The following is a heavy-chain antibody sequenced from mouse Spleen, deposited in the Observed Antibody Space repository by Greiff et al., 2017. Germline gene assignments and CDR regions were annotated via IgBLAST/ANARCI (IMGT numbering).Heavy chain of an antibody. D-gene: IGHD2-1*01. V-gene: IGHV5-12*02. CDR3: ARRAGNYYAMDY. J-gene: IGHJ4*01. Sequence: EVKVVESGGGLVQPGGSLKLSCATSGFTFSDYYMYWVRQTPEKRLEWVAYISNGGGSTYYPDTVKGRFTISRDNAKNTLYLQMSRLKSEDTAMYYCARRAGNYYAMDYWGQGTSVTVSS. CDR2: ISNGGGST. CDR1: GFTFSDYY.